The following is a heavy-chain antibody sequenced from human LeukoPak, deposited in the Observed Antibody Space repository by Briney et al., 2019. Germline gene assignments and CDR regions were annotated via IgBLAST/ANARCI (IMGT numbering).Heavy chain of an antibody. CDR3: ARVTMVRGVLGY. J-gene: IGHJ4*02. D-gene: IGHD3-10*01. CDR2: INPNSGGT. CDR1: GYTFTGYY. V-gene: IGHV1-2*02. Sequence: ASVKVSCKASGYTFTGYYMHWGRQAPGQGLEWMGWINPNSGGTNYAQKFQSRVTMTRDTSISTAYMELSRLRSDDTAVYYCARVTMVRGVLGYWGQGTLVTVSS.